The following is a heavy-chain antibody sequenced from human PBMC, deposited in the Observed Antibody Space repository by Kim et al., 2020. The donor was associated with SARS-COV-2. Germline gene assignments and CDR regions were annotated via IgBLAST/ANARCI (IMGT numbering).Heavy chain of an antibody. CDR3: ARAHSRREWLRFNAPYYYGMDV. Sequence: SETLSLTCTVSGGSISSYYWSWIRQPPGKGLEWIGYIYYSGSTNYNPSLKSRVTISVDTSKNQFSLKLSSVTAADTAVYYCARAHSRREWLRFNAPYYYGMDVWGQGTTVTVSS. D-gene: IGHD5-12*01. CDR1: GGSISSYY. V-gene: IGHV4-59*13. J-gene: IGHJ6*02. CDR2: IYYSGST.